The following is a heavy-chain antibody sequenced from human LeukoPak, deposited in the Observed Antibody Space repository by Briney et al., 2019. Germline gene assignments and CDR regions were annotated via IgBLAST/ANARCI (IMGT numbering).Heavy chain of an antibody. CDR1: GFSWSKYD. J-gene: IGHJ3*02. CDR2: IRGSGGGT. Sequence: GGSLRFSCAATGFSWSKYDLMWLRQSPGKGLEWVSAIRGSGGGTFYADSVKGRFTISRDNSKNTLYLQMNGLRAEDTAVYYCARDPNGDYIGAFDMWGRGTLVTVSS. CDR3: ARDPNGDYIGAFDM. D-gene: IGHD4-17*01. V-gene: IGHV3-23*01.